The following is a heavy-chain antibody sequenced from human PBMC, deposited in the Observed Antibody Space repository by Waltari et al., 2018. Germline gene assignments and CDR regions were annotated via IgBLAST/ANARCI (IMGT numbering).Heavy chain of an antibody. V-gene: IGHV6-1*01. CDR2: KYNRSNWYN. J-gene: IGHJ4*02. CDR3: EGGTSSSFDS. CDR1: VNSVYVNSAA. Sequence: QVHLQQSGPGQVKPSQTLSLTCAVSVNSVYVNSAAAWDWIRQSPSRGIEWVGRKYNRSNWYNEYAGYVRSRITINPDTSKIKLSLHLNAGTPEETAVYYCEGGTSSSFDSWGQGSLVTVS. D-gene: IGHD6-13*01.